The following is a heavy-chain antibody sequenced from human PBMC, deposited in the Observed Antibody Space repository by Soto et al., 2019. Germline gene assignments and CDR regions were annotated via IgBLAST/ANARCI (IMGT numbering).Heavy chain of an antibody. CDR2: INNDGSST. Sequence: PGGSLRLSCAASGFTFSSYWIHWVRQAPGKGPVWVSRINNDGSSTMYADSVKGRFTLSRDNAKNTLYLQMNSLRAEDTAVYYCARDRGYGTPFDYWGQGTLVTVSS. J-gene: IGHJ4*02. CDR1: GFTFSSYW. D-gene: IGHD5-12*01. CDR3: ARDRGYGTPFDY. V-gene: IGHV3-74*03.